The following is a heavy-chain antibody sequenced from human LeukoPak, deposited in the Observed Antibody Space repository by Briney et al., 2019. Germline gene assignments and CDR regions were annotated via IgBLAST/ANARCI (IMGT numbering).Heavy chain of an antibody. J-gene: IGHJ6*03. V-gene: IGHV3-66*01. CDR3: ARDAQWLVPEGYYYYMDV. CDR1: GFTVSNNY. CDR2: IYSGGST. D-gene: IGHD6-19*01. Sequence: GGSLRLSCAASGFTVSNNYMSWVRQAPGKGLEWVSLIYSGGSTYYADSVKGRFTISRDNAKNSLFLQMNSLRAEDTAVYYCARDAQWLVPEGYYYYMDVWGKGTTVTVS.